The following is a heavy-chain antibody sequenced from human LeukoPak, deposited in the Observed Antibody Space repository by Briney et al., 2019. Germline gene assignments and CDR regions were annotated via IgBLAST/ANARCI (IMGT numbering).Heavy chain of an antibody. V-gene: IGHV4-59*08. D-gene: IGHD2-15*01. CDR3: ARLREDSYDYYGMDV. CDR1: GGSISNYY. J-gene: IGHJ6*02. Sequence: SETLSLTCTVSGGSISNYYWSWIRQPPGKGLEWIGYIYYSGSTNYNPSLKSRVTISVDTSQRQFSLKLSSVTAADTDVYYCARLREDSYDYYGMDVWGQGTTVTVSS. CDR2: IYYSGST.